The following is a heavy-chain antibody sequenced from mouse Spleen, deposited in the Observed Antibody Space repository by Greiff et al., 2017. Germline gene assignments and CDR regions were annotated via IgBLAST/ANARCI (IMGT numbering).Heavy chain of an antibody. D-gene: IGHD1-1*01. CDR3: ARWGLLDY. V-gene: IGHV1-69*01. CDR1: GYTFTSYW. CDR2: IDPSDSYT. J-gene: IGHJ2*01. Sequence: QVQLQQPGAELVMPGASVKLSCKASGYTFTSYWMHWVKQRPGQGLEWIGEIDPSDSYTNYNQKFKGKATLTVDKSSSTAYMQLSSLTSEDSAVYYCARWGLLDYWGQGTTLTVSS.